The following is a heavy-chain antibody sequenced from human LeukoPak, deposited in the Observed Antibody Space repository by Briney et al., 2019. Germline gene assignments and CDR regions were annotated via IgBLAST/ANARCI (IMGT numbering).Heavy chain of an antibody. CDR2: TSEGSSNL. CDR3: AKAPAAARPYYFDY. J-gene: IGHJ4*02. V-gene: IGHV3-48*04. Sequence: GGSLRLSCAASGFSFGTYAMNWVRQAPGKGLEWIAYTSEGSSNLQYAGSVKGRFTISRDNAKNSLYLQMNSLRPEDTAVYYCAKAPAAARPYYFDYWGQGTLVTVSS. D-gene: IGHD6-6*01. CDR1: GFSFGTYA.